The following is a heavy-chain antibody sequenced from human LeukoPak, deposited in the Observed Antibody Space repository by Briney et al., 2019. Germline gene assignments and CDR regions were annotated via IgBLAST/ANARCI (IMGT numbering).Heavy chain of an antibody. Sequence: GASVKVSCKASGYTFTSYYIHWVRQAPGQGLEWMGIINPSGGSTNYAQKFQGRVSMTRDTSTSTVYMELSGLRSEDTAVYYCARTPDYYDGSGSDTTYYFDYWGQGTLVTVSS. J-gene: IGHJ4*02. V-gene: IGHV1-46*01. CDR3: ARTPDYYDGSGSDTTYYFDY. CDR1: GYTFTSYY. D-gene: IGHD3-22*01. CDR2: INPSGGST.